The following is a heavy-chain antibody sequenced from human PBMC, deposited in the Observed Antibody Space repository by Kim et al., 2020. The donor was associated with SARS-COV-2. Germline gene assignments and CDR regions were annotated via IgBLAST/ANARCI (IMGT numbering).Heavy chain of an antibody. Sequence: GGSLRLSCAASGFTFSSSGMSWVRQAPGTGLEWVSSITNTGGSTFYADSVRGRFTISRDNSKNTLYLQMNSLRADDTGVYFCAKRSGPLYYFDYWGQGTL. CDR3: AKRSGPLYYFDY. V-gene: IGHV3-23*01. J-gene: IGHJ4*02. CDR2: ITNTGGST. CDR1: GFTFSSSG.